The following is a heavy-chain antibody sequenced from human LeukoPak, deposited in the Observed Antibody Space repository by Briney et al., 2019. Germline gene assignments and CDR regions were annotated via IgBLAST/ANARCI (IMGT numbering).Heavy chain of an antibody. Sequence: GGSLRLSSPASGFTFINAWMSWVRQAPGKGLEWVGRIKSKTDGGTTEYGAPVKDRFTISRDDSKNTLYLQMNSLKTEDTAVYYCTTDSRPLCSGDSCYPVDWGQGALVTVSS. J-gene: IGHJ4*02. CDR2: IKSKTDGGTT. CDR3: TTDSRPLCSGDSCYPVD. CDR1: GFTFINAW. D-gene: IGHD2-15*01. V-gene: IGHV3-15*01.